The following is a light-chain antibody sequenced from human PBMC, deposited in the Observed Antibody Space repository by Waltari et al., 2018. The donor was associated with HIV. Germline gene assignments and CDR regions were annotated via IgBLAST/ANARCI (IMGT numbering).Light chain of an antibody. Sequence: QSALTQPASVSGSPGQSITISCTGTSIDLGSHNLVSWYQQHPGKAPYLIIYEGTKRPSGISNRFSGSKSGNTASLTISGLQADDEADYFCWSYAGSTPYVLLGGGTKLTVL. CDR1: SIDLGSHNL. CDR3: WSYAGSTPYVL. CDR2: EGT. V-gene: IGLV2-23*01. J-gene: IGLJ2*01.